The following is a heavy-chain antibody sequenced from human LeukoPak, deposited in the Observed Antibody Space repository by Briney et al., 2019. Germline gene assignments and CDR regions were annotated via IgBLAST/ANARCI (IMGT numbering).Heavy chain of an antibody. V-gene: IGHV4-59*10. J-gene: IGHJ3*02. CDR2: IYTSGST. D-gene: IGHD2-2*02. CDR1: GGSFSGYY. Sequence: PSETLSLTCAVYGGSFSGYYWSWIRQPAGKGLEWIGRIYTSGSTNYNPSLKSRVTISVDTSKNQFSLKLSSVTAADTAVYYCARELRYCSSTSCYKAFDIWGQGTMVTVSS. CDR3: ARELRYCSSTSCYKAFDI.